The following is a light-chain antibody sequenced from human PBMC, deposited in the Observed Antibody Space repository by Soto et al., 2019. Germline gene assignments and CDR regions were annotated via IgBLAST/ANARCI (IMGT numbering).Light chain of an antibody. Sequence: EIVMPQSPATLSVSPGERSTLSCRASQIVSSNLAWYQQKPGQAPRLLIYRASTTETGIPDRFSGSGSGTEYTLTFSSLQSEDFVVSFCQQYNKWPRTFGQGTNVENK. V-gene: IGKV3-15*01. CDR1: QIVSSN. CDR3: QQYNKWPRT. CDR2: RAS. J-gene: IGKJ1*01.